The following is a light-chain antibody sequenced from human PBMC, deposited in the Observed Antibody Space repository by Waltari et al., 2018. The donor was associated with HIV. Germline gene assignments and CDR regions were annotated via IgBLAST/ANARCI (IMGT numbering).Light chain of an antibody. CDR1: QNISTY. CDR2: AAS. CDR3: QQSYSTPMT. V-gene: IGKV1-39*01. J-gene: IGKJ1*01. Sequence: DIQMTKSPSSLSASVGERGTITCRASQNISTYLNRYQQKPGTAPNLLIYAASSSHSGVPSMFSVSGSGTDSTLNITRLPPEDFATYYCQQSYSTPMTFGQGTKVETK.